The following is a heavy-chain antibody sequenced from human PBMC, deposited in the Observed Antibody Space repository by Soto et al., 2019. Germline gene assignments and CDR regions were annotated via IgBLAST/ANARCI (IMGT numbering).Heavy chain of an antibody. CDR2: FYSSGSI. V-gene: IGHV4-31*02. J-gene: IGHJ5*02. CDR1: GYFIGAGGYY. D-gene: IGHD6-19*01. CDR3: ARMYSSGSGWFHP. Sequence: SETLSLTCFVSGYFIGAGGYYWSWIRHHPGKGLEWIGSFYSSGSIIYNPSLRSRVSISGDMSTNQFSMSLTSVTAADTARYYCARMYSSGSGWFHPWGQGTLVTVS.